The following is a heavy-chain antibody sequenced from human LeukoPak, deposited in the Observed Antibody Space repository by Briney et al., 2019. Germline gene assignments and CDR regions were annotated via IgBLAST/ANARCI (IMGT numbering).Heavy chain of an antibody. D-gene: IGHD2/OR15-2a*01. CDR3: ARGGSLYDASYSYYLDV. J-gene: IGHJ6*03. Sequence: GGSLRLSCAASGFTFRNYDMHWVRQASGKGLEWVSAIDTAGDRSYPVSVKGRFTISRENAQNSLFLQMNNLRAEDAAVYYCARGGSLYDASYSYYLDVWGKETRVTVSS. V-gene: IGHV3-13*01. CDR2: IDTAGDR. CDR1: GFTFRNYD.